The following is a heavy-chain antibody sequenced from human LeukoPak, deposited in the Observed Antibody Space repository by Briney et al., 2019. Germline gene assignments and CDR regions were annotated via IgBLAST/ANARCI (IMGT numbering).Heavy chain of an antibody. CDR2: INPNSGGT. V-gene: IGHV1-2*02. Sequence: ASVKVSCKASGYTFTGYYMHWVRQAPGQGLEWMGWINPNSGGTNYAQKLQGRVTMTTDTSTSTAYMELRSLRSDDTAVYYCARDGYCSSTSCYVGNYYYYGMDVWGQGTTVTVSS. D-gene: IGHD2-2*01. CDR1: GYTFTGYY. J-gene: IGHJ6*02. CDR3: ARDGYCSSTSCYVGNYYYYGMDV.